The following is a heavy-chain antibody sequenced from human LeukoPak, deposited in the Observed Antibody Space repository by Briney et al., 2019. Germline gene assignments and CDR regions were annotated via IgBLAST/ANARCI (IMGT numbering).Heavy chain of an antibody. Sequence: SETLSLTCAVYGGSFSGYYWSWIRQPPGKGLEWIGEINHSGSTNYNPSLKSRVTISVDTSKNQFSLKLSSVTAADTAVYYCARGGLRLGELSLGEIDYWGQGTLVTVSS. CDR3: ARGGLRLGELSLGEIDY. D-gene: IGHD3-16*02. V-gene: IGHV4-34*01. CDR2: INHSGST. CDR1: GGSFSGYY. J-gene: IGHJ4*02.